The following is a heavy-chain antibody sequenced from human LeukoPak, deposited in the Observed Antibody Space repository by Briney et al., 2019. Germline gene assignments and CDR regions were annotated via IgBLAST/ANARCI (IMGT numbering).Heavy chain of an antibody. J-gene: IGHJ4*02. CDR2: MNPNSGNT. V-gene: IGHV1-8*01. CDR1: GYTFTSYD. Sequence: GASVKVSCKASGYTFTSYDINWVRQATGQGLEWMGWMNPNSGNTGYAQKFQGRVTMTRNTSISTAYMELSSLRSEDTAVYYCASRGTSMVQGDYFDYWGQGTLATVSS. D-gene: IGHD3-10*01. CDR3: ASRGTSMVQGDYFDY.